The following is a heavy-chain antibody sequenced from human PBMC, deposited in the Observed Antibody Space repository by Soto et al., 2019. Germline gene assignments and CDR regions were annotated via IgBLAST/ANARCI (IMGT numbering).Heavy chain of an antibody. CDR1: GGTFGSYA. Sequence: QVQLVQSGAEVKKPGSSVKVSCKASGGTFGSYAFSWVRQAPGQWLEGMGGIIPVSGAAHYAQKFQGRVTITADESTSTAYMELSSLSSHDTAVYYGATAVGCISTSCTLDYWGEGTRVIVSS. D-gene: IGHD2-8*01. CDR2: IIPVSGAA. J-gene: IGHJ4*02. V-gene: IGHV1-69*01. CDR3: ATAVGCISTSCTLDY.